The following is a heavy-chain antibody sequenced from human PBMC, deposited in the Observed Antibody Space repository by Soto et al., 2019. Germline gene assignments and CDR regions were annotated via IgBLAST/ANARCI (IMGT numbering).Heavy chain of an antibody. V-gene: IGHV3-15*07. CDR1: GFTFCNAW. Sequence: PGGSLRLSCAASGFTFCNAWINWVRQAPGEGLEWVGRIKRKTDGGTTDYAAPVKGRFTISRDDSKNTLYLQMNSLKTEDTAVYYCTTADYDLFDYWGQGTLVTVSS. CDR2: IKRKTDGGTT. CDR3: TTADYDLFDY. D-gene: IGHD4-17*01. J-gene: IGHJ4*02.